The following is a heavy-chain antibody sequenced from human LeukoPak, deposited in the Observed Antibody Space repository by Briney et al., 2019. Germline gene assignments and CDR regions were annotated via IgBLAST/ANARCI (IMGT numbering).Heavy chain of an antibody. D-gene: IGHD5-18*01. CDR3: TGGPGASYGQTPY. CDR2: IYYNGNT. V-gene: IGHV4-59*01. CDR1: GGSISSYY. Sequence: SSETLSLTCTVSGGSISSYYWSWIRQPPGKGLEWIGYIYYNGNTNYNPSLKSRVTISVDTSKNQFSLKLTSVTAADTAMYYCTGGPGASYGQTPYWGRGTLVTVSS. J-gene: IGHJ4*02.